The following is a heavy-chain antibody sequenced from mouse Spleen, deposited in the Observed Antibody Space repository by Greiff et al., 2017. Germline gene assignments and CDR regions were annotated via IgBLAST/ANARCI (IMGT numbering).Heavy chain of an antibody. Sequence: VKLQESGPELVKPGASVKISCKASGYAFSSSWMNWVKQRPGKGLEWIGRIYPGDGDTNYNGKFKGKATLTADKSSSTAYMQLSSLTSEDSAVYFCAITTATSWFAYWGQGTLVTVSA. V-gene: IGHV1-82*01. J-gene: IGHJ3*01. CDR3: AITTATSWFAY. CDR2: IYPGDGDT. D-gene: IGHD1-2*01. CDR1: GYAFSSSW.